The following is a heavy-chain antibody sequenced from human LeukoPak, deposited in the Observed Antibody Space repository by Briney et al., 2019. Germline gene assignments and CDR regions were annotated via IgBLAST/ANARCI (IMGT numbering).Heavy chain of an antibody. CDR1: GSDFTTHY. J-gene: IGHJ4*02. CDR3: ARDQGAGQQLVLYFDS. D-gene: IGHD6-13*01. V-gene: IGHV1-2*02. Sequence: PGASVKISCKASGSDFTTHYIHWVRQAPGQGLEWMGWINPNSGGTNYAQKFQGRVTMTRDTSISTAYMDLSGLKSDDTAVYYCARDQGAGQQLVLYFDSWGQGTLVTVSS. CDR2: INPNSGGT.